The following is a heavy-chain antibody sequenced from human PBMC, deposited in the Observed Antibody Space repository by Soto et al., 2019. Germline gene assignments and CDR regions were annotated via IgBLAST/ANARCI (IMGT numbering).Heavy chain of an antibody. V-gene: IGHV1-69*08. CDR1: GGTFSSYT. CDR3: ARDRSGNYYYGMDV. J-gene: IGHJ6*02. Sequence: QVQLVQSGAEVKKPGSSVKVSCKASGGTFSSYTISWVRQAPGQGLEWMGRIIPILGIANSAQKFQGRVTITADKSTSTAYMELRSLSSEDTAVYYCARDRSGNYYYGMDVWGQGTTVTVSS. CDR2: IIPILGIA.